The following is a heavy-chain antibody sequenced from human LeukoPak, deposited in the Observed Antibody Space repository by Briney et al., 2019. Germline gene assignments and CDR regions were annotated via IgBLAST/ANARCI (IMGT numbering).Heavy chain of an antibody. CDR2: ISWDGGST. V-gene: IGHV3-43*01. CDR1: GFTFDDYT. J-gene: IGHJ1*01. CDR3: AKGEYSSGFRAEYFQH. D-gene: IGHD6-19*01. Sequence: GGSLRLSCAASGFTFDDYTMHWVRQAPGKGLEWVSLISWDGGSTYYADSVKGRFTISRDNSKNSLYLQMNSLRTEDTALYYCAKGEYSSGFRAEYFQHWGQGTLVTVSS.